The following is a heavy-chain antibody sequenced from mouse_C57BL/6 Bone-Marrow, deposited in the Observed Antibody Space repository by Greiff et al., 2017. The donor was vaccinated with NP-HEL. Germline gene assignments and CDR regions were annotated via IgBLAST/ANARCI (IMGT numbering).Heavy chain of an antibody. J-gene: IGHJ4*01. CDR2: IYPRDGST. V-gene: IGHV1-85*01. CDR3: ARGAHLLLRCYYYAMDY. D-gene: IGHD1-1*01. Sequence: VQLVESGPELVKPGASVKLSCKASGYTFTSYDINWVKQRPGQGLEWIGWIYPRDGSTKYNEKFKGKATLTVDTSSSTAYMELHSLTSEDSAVYFCARGAHLLLRCYYYAMDYWGQGTSVTVSS. CDR1: GYTFTSYD.